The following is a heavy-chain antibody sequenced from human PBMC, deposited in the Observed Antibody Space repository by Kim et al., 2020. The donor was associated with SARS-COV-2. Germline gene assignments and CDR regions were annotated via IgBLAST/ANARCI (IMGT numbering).Heavy chain of an antibody. D-gene: IGHD3-10*01. CDR3: ARVHSPLEPRAESYNYYYYYMAV. CDR1: DGSLSGYY. Sequence: SETLSLTCSVYDGSLSGYYWSWVRQPPGRGLEWIAEIYYSGSVTQNPSLRSRVSISVAPSKNQFSLRLNSGTAADTGIYYCARVHSPLEPRAESYNYYYYYMAVWRTGTTVTVSS. CDR2: IYYSGSV. J-gene: IGHJ6*03. V-gene: IGHV4-34*01.